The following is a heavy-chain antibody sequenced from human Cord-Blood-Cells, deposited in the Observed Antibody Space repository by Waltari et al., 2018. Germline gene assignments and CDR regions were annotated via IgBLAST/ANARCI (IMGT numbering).Heavy chain of an antibody. CDR3: ASNLRVAARPSSLGDAFDI. D-gene: IGHD6-6*01. Sequence: QVQLVQSGAEVKKPGASVKVSCKASGYTFTSYAMHWVRQAPGQRLEWMGWINAGNGNTKYSQKFQGRVTITRDTSASTAYMELSSLRSEDTAVYYCASNLRVAARPSSLGDAFDIWGQGTMVTVSS. CDR1: GYTFTSYA. CDR2: INAGNGNT. J-gene: IGHJ3*02. V-gene: IGHV1-3*01.